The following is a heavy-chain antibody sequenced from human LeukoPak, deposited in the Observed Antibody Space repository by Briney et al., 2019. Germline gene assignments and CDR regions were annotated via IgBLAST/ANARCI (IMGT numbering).Heavy chain of an antibody. CDR3: ARDPYGGNSGPFDY. Sequence: PGGSLRLSCAASGFTFSSYGMHWVRQAPGKGLEWVAVIWYDGSNKYYADSMKGRFTISRDNSKNTLYLQMNSLRAEDTAVYYCARDPYGGNSGPFDYWGQGTLVTVSS. J-gene: IGHJ4*02. CDR1: GFTFSSYG. CDR2: IWYDGSNK. D-gene: IGHD4-17*01. V-gene: IGHV3-33*01.